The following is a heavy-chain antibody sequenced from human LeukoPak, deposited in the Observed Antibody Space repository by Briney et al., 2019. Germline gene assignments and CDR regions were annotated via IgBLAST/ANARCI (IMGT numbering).Heavy chain of an antibody. D-gene: IGHD2-2*02. V-gene: IGHV4-39*07. J-gene: IGHJ6*03. CDR3: ARSVGYCSSTSCYNDYYYYYMDV. Sequence: KTSGTLSLTCTVSGGSISSSSYYWGWIRQPPGKGLEWIGSIYYSGSTYYSPSLKSRVTISVDTSKNQFSLKLSSVTAAATALYDCARSVGYCSSTSCYNDYYYYYMDVWGKGTTVTVSS. CDR1: GGSISSSSYY. CDR2: IYYSGST.